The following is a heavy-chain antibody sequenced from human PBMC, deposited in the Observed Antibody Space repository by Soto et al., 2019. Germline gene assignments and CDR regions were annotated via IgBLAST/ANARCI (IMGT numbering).Heavy chain of an antibody. Sequence: GGSLRLSCAASGFTFSSYAMSWVRQAPGKGLEWVSAISGSGGSTYYADSVKGRFTISRDNSKNTLYLQMNSLRAEDTAVYYCAKDRGPYNWNCRFXPWGQGTLVTVSS. CDR3: AKDRGPYNWNCRFXP. CDR2: ISGSGGST. CDR1: GFTFSSYA. J-gene: IGHJ5*02. D-gene: IGHD1-7*01. V-gene: IGHV3-23*01.